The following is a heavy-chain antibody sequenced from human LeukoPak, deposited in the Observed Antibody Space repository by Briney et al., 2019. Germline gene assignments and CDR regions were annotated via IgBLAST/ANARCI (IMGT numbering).Heavy chain of an antibody. J-gene: IGHJ6*02. CDR2: IKEDGSEK. CDR1: GFTFLTSW. V-gene: IGHV3-7*01. CDR3: AGEDGMDV. Sequence: PGGSLRLSCAASGFTFLTSWMSWVRQAPGRGLEWVANIKEDGSEKYYVDSVKGRFTISRDNSKNTLYLQMNSLRAEDTAVYYCAGEDGMDVWGQGTTVTVSS.